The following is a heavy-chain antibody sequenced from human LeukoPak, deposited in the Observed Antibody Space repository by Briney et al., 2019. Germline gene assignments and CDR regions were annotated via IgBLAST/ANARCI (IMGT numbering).Heavy chain of an antibody. CDR3: AREGSGYSGYDSDFDY. CDR2: IIPILGIA. CDR1: GGTFSSYA. Sequence: SVKVSCKASGGTFSSYAISWVRQAPGQGLEWMGRIIPILGIANYAQKFQGRVTITADKSTSTAYMELSSLRSEDTAVYYCAREGSGYSGYDSDFDYWGQGTLVTVSS. V-gene: IGHV1-69*04. J-gene: IGHJ4*02. D-gene: IGHD5-12*01.